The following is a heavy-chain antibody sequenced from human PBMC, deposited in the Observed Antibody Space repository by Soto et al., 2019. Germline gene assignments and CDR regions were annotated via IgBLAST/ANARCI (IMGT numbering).Heavy chain of an antibody. D-gene: IGHD3-22*01. V-gene: IGHV1-46*01. CDR2: INPSGGST. J-gene: IGHJ5*02. Sequence: GASVKVSCKASGYTFTSYYMHWVRQAPGQGLEWMGIINPSGGSTSYAQKFQGRVTMTRDTSTSTVYMELSSLRSEDTAVYYCARVGSTYYYDSSGYSDWFDPWGQGTLVTVSS. CDR1: GYTFTSYY. CDR3: ARVGSTYYYDSSGYSDWFDP.